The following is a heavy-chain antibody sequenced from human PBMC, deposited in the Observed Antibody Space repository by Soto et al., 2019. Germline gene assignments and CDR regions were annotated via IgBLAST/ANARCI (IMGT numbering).Heavy chain of an antibody. CDR1: GGTFNSYG. J-gene: IGHJ4*02. Sequence: QDHLAQSGAEVKKPGSSVTVSCKASGGTFNSYGISWVRQAPGQGLDWMGVIIPLYGTVNYAQKFQGRVSIVEDKTTRAAYRELSSRCADMTAVYYGARVSVIRGFIATHFAIWRQGTMVTVSS. V-gene: IGHV1-69*06. D-gene: IGHD3-10*01. CDR3: ARVSVIRGFIATHFAI. CDR2: IIPLYGTV.